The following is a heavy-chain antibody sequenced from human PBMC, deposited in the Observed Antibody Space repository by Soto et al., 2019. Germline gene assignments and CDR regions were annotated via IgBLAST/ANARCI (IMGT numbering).Heavy chain of an antibody. CDR1: GLSLSNNGEA. Sequence: QITLKESGPTLVKPTETLTLTCTVSGLSLSNNGEAVGWFRQSPRKALEWLVLIYCDDDNLYNPSLRTTPSSTQTSPKAHVGLPLTIIDRLDTATYYGARYVGTSPPVWFRPWAQGNPVT. CDR3: ARYVGTSPPVWFRP. V-gene: IGHV2-5*02. J-gene: IGHJ5*02. CDR2: IYCDDDN. D-gene: IGHD3-10*02.